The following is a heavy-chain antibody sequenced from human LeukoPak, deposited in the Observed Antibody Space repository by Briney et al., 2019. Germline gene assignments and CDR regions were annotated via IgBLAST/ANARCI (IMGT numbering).Heavy chain of an antibody. CDR3: ARDRHVDTALYYFDY. J-gene: IGHJ4*02. D-gene: IGHD5-18*01. CDR1: GGTFISYA. CDR2: IIPIFGTA. Sequence: SVKVSCKASGGTFISYAISWVRQAPGQGLEWMGGIIPIFGTANYAQKLQGRVTITADESTSTAYMELSSLRSEDTAVYYCARDRHVDTALYYFDYWGQGTLVTVSS. V-gene: IGHV1-69*13.